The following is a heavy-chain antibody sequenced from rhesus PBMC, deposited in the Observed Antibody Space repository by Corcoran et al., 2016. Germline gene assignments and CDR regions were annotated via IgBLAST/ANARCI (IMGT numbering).Heavy chain of an antibody. CDR3: ARPYSGSYYRFDV. J-gene: IGHJ5-1*01. Sequence: QVQLQESGPGLVKPSATLSLPCAVSGCPIRDAYFWILIRPPPRTGLEGSGYIYGSGGGTNYNPTLKNRVTISIDMSKNQFSLKLNSVTAADTAMYYCARPYSGSYYRFDVWGAGVLVTVSS. CDR1: GCPIRDAYF. CDR2: IYGSGGGT. D-gene: IGHD3-16*01. V-gene: IGHV4-106*01.